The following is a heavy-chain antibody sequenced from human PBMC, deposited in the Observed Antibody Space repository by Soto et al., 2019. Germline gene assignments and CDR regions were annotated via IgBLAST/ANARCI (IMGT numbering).Heavy chain of an antibody. J-gene: IGHJ3*02. CDR3: ARVRDETMMVVVSDAFDI. V-gene: IGHV1-18*01. CDR1: GYTFTRYG. D-gene: IGHD3-22*01. CDR2: ISAYNGNT. Sequence: ASVKVSCKASGYTFTRYGISGVRQAPGQGLEWMGWISAYNGNTNYAQKLQGRVTMTTDTSTSTAYMELRSLRSDDTAVYYCARVRDETMMVVVSDAFDIWGQGTMVTVSS.